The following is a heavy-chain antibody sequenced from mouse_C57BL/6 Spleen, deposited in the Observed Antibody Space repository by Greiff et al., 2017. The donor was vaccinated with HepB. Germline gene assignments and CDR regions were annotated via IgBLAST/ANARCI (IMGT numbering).Heavy chain of an antibody. J-gene: IGHJ3*01. CDR3: ARYYDYDGLSWFAY. CDR1: GYTFTDYN. V-gene: IGHV1-22*01. D-gene: IGHD2-4*01. Sequence: EVQLQESGPELVKPGASVKMSCKASGYTFTDYNMHWVKQSHGKSLEWIGYINPNNGGTSYNQKFKGKATLTVNKSSSTAYMELRSLTSEDSAVYYCARYYDYDGLSWFAYWGQGTLVTVSA. CDR2: INPNNGGT.